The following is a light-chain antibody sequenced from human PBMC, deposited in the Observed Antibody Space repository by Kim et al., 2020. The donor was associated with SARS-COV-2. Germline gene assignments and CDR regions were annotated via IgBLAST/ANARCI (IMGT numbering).Light chain of an antibody. V-gene: IGLV2-18*02. CDR3: SSYTSSITYV. Sequence: QSALTQPPSVSGSPGQSVTISYTGTSSDVGGYDRVSWYQQPPGTAPKVMIYEVSKRPSGVPDRFSGSKSGNTASLTISGLQAEDEADYYCSSYTSSITYVFGTGTKVTVL. CDR2: EVS. CDR1: SSDVGGYDR. J-gene: IGLJ1*01.